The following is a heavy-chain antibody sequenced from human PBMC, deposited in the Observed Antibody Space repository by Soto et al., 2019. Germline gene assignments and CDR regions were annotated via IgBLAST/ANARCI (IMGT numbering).Heavy chain of an antibody. CDR2: TRNKANSYTT. CDR3: ASSATYYYDSSGYYPLDY. J-gene: IGHJ4*02. Sequence: GSLRLSCAASGFTFSDHYMDWVRQAPGKGLEWVGRTRNKANSYTTEYAASVKGRFTISRDDSKNSLYLQMNSLKTEDTAVYYCASSATYYYDSSGYYPLDYWGQGTLVTVSS. D-gene: IGHD3-22*01. V-gene: IGHV3-72*01. CDR1: GFTFSDHY.